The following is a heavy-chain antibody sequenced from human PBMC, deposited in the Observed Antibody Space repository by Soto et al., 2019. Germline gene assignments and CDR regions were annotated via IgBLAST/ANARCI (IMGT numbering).Heavy chain of an antibody. CDR2: IRSKANGYAT. V-gene: IGHV3-73*01. Sequence: GSLRLSCAASGFTFSGSAMHWVRQASGKGLEWVGRIRSKANGYATAYAASVKGRFTISRDDSKNTAYLQMNSLKTEDTAVYYCTRLTLSGGDWNYYYYGMDVWGQGTTVTVSS. D-gene: IGHD2-21*02. CDR1: GFTFSGSA. J-gene: IGHJ6*02. CDR3: TRLTLSGGDWNYYYYGMDV.